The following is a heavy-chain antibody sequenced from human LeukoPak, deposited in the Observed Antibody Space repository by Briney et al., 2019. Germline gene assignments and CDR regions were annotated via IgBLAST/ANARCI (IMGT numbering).Heavy chain of an antibody. V-gene: IGHV4-34*01. D-gene: IGHD5-18*01. CDR2: IRHSGST. J-gene: IGHJ6*03. Sequence: SETLSLTCAVYGESFSGYYWSWIRQPPGKGLEWIGEIRHSGSTNYNPSLKSRVTISIDTSKNQFSLKLTSMTAADTSVYYCARVGYTYGYTGERYNYYYMDVWGKGTTVTVSS. CDR1: GESFSGYY. CDR3: ARVGYTYGYTGERYNYYYMDV.